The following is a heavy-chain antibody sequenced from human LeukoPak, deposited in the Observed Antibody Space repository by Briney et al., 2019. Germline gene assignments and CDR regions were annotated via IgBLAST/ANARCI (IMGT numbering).Heavy chain of an antibody. Sequence: PGRSLRLSCAASGFTFSSYGMHWVRQAPGKGLEWVAVISYDGSNKYYADSVKGRFTISRDNSKNTLYLQMNSLRAEDTAVYYRARDYSSGHGDYWGQGTLVTVSS. D-gene: IGHD6-19*01. CDR3: ARDYSSGHGDY. CDR1: GFTFSSYG. V-gene: IGHV3-30*05. CDR2: ISYDGSNK. J-gene: IGHJ4*02.